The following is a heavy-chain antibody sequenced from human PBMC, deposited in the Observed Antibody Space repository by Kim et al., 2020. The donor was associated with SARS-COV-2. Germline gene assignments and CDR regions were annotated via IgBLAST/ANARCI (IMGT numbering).Heavy chain of an antibody. CDR2: IYSGGST. V-gene: IGHV3-53*01. J-gene: IGHJ1*01. CDR3: ARGRH. Sequence: IYSGGSTYYADSVKGRFTISRDNSKNTLYLQMNSLRAEDTAVYYCARGRHWGQGTLVTVSS.